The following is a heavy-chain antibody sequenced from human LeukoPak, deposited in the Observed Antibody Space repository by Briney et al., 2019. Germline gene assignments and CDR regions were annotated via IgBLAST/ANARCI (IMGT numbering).Heavy chain of an antibody. Sequence: GGSLRLSCSASGFTFSSYSMNWVRQAPGKGLEWVSSITSSSSYIYYADSVKGRFTISRDNAKNSLYLQMNSLRAEDTAVYYCATYSSLNRREFQYWGQGTLLTVSS. D-gene: IGHD3-22*01. CDR2: ITSSSSYI. CDR1: GFTFSSYS. CDR3: ATYSSLNRREFQY. V-gene: IGHV3-21*01. J-gene: IGHJ1*01.